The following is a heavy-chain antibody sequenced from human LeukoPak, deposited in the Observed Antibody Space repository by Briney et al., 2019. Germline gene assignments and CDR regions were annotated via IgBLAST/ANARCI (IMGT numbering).Heavy chain of an antibody. CDR3: ARKRTGDQGYYFDY. J-gene: IGHJ4*02. V-gene: IGHV4-61*01. Sequence: SETLSLTCTVSGGSVSSGRYYWSWIRQPPGKGLEWIGYFYYSGSTNYNPSLKTRVTKSVDTSKNQFSLKVSSVTAADTAVYYCARKRTGDQGYYFDYWGQGTLVTVSS. D-gene: IGHD1-1*01. CDR1: GGSVSSGRYY. CDR2: FYYSGST.